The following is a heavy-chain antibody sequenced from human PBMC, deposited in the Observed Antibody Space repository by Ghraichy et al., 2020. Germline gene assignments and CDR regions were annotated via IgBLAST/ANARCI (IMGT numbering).Heavy chain of an antibody. J-gene: IGHJ4*02. D-gene: IGHD6-6*01. V-gene: IGHV4-31*03. CDR2: IYYSGST. CDR1: GGSISSGGYY. Sequence: SETLSLTCTVSGGSISSGGYYWSWIRQHPGKGLEWIGYIYYSGSTYYNPSLKSRVTISVDTSKNQFSLKLSSVTAADTAVYYCARNIAAPRPVLDYWGQGTLVTVSS. CDR3: ARNIAAPRPVLDY.